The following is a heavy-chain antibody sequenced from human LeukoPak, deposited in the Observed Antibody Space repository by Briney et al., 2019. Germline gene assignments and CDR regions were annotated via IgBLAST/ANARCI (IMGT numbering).Heavy chain of an antibody. CDR2: IKSKTDGGTT. J-gene: IGHJ3*02. D-gene: IGHD3-22*01. V-gene: IGHV3-15*01. Sequence: GGSLRLSCAASGFTFSNAWMSWVRQAPGKGLEWVGRIKSKTDGGTTDFAAPVKGRFTISRDDSKNTLYLQMNSLKTEDTAVYYCTASLLLDYYDSSAAFDIWGQGTMVTVSS. CDR3: TASLLLDYYDSSAAFDI. CDR1: GFTFSNAW.